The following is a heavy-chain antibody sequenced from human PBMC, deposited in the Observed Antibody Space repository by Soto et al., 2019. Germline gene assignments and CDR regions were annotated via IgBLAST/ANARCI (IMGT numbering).Heavy chain of an antibody. D-gene: IGHD1-26*01. V-gene: IGHV4-31*02. CDR2: IFNSGTT. J-gene: IGHJ4*02. CDR1: GASTVSHYH. CDR3: AVALGPTTGLDY. Sequence: PSETLSLTCSVSGASTVSHYHWTWIRQPPGKGLEWMGYIFNSGTTFYNPSLRSRLSISMDTSGNHFSPDLRSVTAADTPAHYCAVALGPTTGLDYWGQGTLVSVS.